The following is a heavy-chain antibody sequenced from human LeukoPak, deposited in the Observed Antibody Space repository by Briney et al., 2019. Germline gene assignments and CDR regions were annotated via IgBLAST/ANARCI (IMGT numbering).Heavy chain of an antibody. CDR3: ARGLIVGAFLLLYYFDY. Sequence: PSETLSLTCTVSGGSISSGGYYWSWIRQPPGKGLEWIGEINHSGSTNYNPSLKSRVTISVDTSKNQFSLKLSSVTAADTAVYYCARGLIVGAFLLLYYFDYWGQGTLVTVSS. CDR1: GGSISSGGYY. V-gene: IGHV4-39*07. D-gene: IGHD1-26*01. CDR2: INHSGST. J-gene: IGHJ4*02.